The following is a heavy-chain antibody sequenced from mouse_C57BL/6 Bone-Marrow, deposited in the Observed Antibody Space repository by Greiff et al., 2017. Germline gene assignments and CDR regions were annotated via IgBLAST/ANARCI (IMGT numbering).Heavy chain of an antibody. CDR2: FNPYNDDT. D-gene: IGHD1-1*01. CDR1: GYTFTTYP. V-gene: IGHV1-47*01. CDR3: ARKDYYGLDF. J-gene: IGHJ2*01. Sequence: QVQLQQSGAELVKPGASVKMSCKASGYTFTTYPLEWMKQNHGKSLEWIGNFNPYNDDTKYNEKFKGTATLTVEKSSTTVYLALSRLTSYASAVYCCARKDYYGLDFWGQGTTLTVSS.